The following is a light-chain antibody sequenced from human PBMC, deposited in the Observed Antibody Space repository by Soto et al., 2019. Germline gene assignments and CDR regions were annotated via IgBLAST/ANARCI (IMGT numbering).Light chain of an antibody. CDR2: DVT. V-gene: IGLV2-11*01. CDR1: SSDVGGYDF. CDR3: CSFAGSHTLYV. Sequence: QSVLTQPRSVSGSPGQSVTISCPGTSSDVGGYDFVSWYRQHPAKAPQLIIFDVTKRPSGVPDRFSGSKSGNTASLTISGLQAEDEADYYCCSFAGSHTLYVFGTGTKVTVL. J-gene: IGLJ1*01.